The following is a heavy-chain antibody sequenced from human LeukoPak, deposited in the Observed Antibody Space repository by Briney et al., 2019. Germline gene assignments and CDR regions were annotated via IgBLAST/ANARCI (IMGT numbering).Heavy chain of an antibody. V-gene: IGHV3-9*01. CDR1: GFTFDDYA. J-gene: IGHJ6*03. D-gene: IGHD1-26*01. CDR3: AKGEGAEYYYYYMDV. CDR2: ISWNSGSI. Sequence: GGSLRLSCAASGFTFDDYAMHWVRQAPGKGLEWVSGISWNSGSIGYADSVKGRFTISRDNAKNSLYLQVNSLRAEDTALYYCAKGEGAEYYYYYMDVWGKGTTVTVSS.